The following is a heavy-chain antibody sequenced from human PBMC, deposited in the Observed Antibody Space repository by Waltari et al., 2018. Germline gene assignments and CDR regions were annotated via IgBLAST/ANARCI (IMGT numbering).Heavy chain of an antibody. V-gene: IGHV3-30*01. D-gene: IGHD6-13*01. Sequence: QVQLMESGGGVVRPGQSLRLSCAVSGFIFGSRSMPWVRQVPGKGPEWLAVMSHDGSATFYAASVRGRFTISRDNSKNILYLQMNNLRIEDSALYYCARDPDEYGSPSPTFESWGQGTLVTVSS. CDR2: MSHDGSAT. CDR3: ARDPDEYGSPSPTFES. J-gene: IGHJ4*02. CDR1: GFIFGSRS.